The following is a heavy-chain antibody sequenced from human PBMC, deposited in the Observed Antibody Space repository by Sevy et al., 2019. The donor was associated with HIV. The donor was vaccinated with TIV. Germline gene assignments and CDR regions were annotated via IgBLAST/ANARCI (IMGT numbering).Heavy chain of an antibody. CDR2: INQDGSEK. CDR3: ATEGSNWDTYYYYYGMDV. CDR1: GFTFNSYW. D-gene: IGHD6-13*01. J-gene: IGHJ6*02. Sequence: GGSLRLSCAASGFTFNSYWMSWVRQAPGKGLEWVANINQDGSEKYYVDSVKGRFTISRDNAKNSLYLQMNSLRADDTAVYYCATEGSNWDTYYYYYGMDVWSQGTTVTVSS. V-gene: IGHV3-7*01.